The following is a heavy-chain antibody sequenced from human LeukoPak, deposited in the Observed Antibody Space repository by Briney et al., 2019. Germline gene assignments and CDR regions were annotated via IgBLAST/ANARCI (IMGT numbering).Heavy chain of an antibody. V-gene: IGHV1-8*01. CDR1: GYAFTTYD. D-gene: IGHD4-23*01. CDR3: ARGPNKSDGGNSGSAWFDP. CDR2: MNPNSGNT. Sequence: ASVKVSCKASGYAFTTYDINWVRQATGQGLEWMGWMNPNSGNTGYAQKFQGRVTMARNTSISTAYMELRSLRSEDTAVYYCARGPNKSDGGNSGSAWFDPWGQGTLVTVSS. J-gene: IGHJ5*02.